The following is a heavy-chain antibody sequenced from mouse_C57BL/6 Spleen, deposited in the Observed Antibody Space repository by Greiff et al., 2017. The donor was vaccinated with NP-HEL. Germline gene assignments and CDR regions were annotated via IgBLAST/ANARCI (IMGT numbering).Heavy chain of an antibody. CDR2: INPSNGGT. V-gene: IGHV1-53*01. CDR1: GYTFTSYW. D-gene: IGHD1-1*01. Sequence: VQLQQPGTELVKPGASVKLSCKASGYTFTSYWMHWVKQRPGQGLEWIGNINPSNGGTNYNEKFKSKATLTADKSSSTAYMQLSSLTSEDSAVYYGARSPYYYGSSSLDYWGQGTTRTVSS. J-gene: IGHJ2*01. CDR3: ARSPYYYGSSSLDY.